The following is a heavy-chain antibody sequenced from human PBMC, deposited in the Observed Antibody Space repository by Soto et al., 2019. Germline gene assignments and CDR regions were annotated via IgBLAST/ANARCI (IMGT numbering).Heavy chain of an antibody. CDR1: GYTFTSYD. CDR3: ARGRSGDDYYYYYGMDV. V-gene: IGHV1-8*01. J-gene: IGHJ6*02. CDR2: MNPNSGNT. Sequence: QVQLVQSGAEVKKPGASVKVSCKASGYTFTSYDINWVRQATGQGLEWMGWMNPNSGNTGYAQKFQGRVTMTRNTSIRTAYMELSSLRSEDTAVYYCARGRSGDDYYYYYGMDVWGQGTTVTVSS. D-gene: IGHD5-12*01.